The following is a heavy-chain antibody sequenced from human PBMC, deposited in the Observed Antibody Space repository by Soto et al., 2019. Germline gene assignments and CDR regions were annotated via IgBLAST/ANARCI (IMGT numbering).Heavy chain of an antibody. Sequence: EVQLVESGGGLVQPGGSLKLSCAASGFIFSGSAVHWVRQASGKGLEWVGRILSKAGNYATAYPASMKGRFIISRDDSENTAFLQMNSLKTEDTAVYYCIRGGSPYYYDYWGQLTLVAVSS. CDR1: GFIFSGSA. CDR2: ILSKAGNYAT. CDR3: IRGGSPYYYDY. J-gene: IGHJ4*02. V-gene: IGHV3-73*01.